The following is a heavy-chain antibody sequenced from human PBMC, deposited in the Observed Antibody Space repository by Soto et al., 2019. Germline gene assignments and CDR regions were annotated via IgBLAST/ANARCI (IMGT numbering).Heavy chain of an antibody. V-gene: IGHV3-30-3*01. CDR2: ISYDGSNK. CDR1: GFTFSSYA. CDR3: AIVIVSYGQQLVLIYYGMDV. Sequence: GGSLRLSCAASGFTFSSYAMHWVRQAPGKGLEWVAVISYDGSNKYYADSVKGRFTISRDNSKNTLYLQMNSLRAEDTAVYYCAIVIVSYGQQLVLIYYGMDVWGQGTKVTVSS. D-gene: IGHD6-13*01. J-gene: IGHJ6*02.